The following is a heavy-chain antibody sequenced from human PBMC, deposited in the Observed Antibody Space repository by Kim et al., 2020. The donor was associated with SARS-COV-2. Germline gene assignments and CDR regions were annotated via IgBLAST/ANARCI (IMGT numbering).Heavy chain of an antibody. CDR1: GFTFSDYY. CDR2: ISSSGSSI. D-gene: IGHD6-13*01. J-gene: IGHJ6*02. V-gene: IGHV3-11*01. Sequence: GGSLRLSCAASGFTFSDYYMSWIRQAPGKGLECISYISSSGSSIFYADSVRGRFTISRDNAKNLLYLQMNSLRAEDTAVYYCAKGYSSSGGLYGMNVWGQRTTVTVSS. CDR3: AKGYSSSGGLYGMNV.